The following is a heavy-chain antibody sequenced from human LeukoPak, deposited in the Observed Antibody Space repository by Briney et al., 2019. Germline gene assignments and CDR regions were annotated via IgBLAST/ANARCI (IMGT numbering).Heavy chain of an antibody. D-gene: IGHD6-19*01. CDR2: IYHSGST. V-gene: IGHV4-30-2*01. CDR3: ARVSGIAVAGTTPGSFDI. J-gene: IGHJ3*02. Sequence: SETLSLTCAVSGGSISSGGYSWSWIRQPPGKGLEWIGYIYHSGSTYYNPSLRSRVTISVDTSKNQFSLKLSSVTAADTAVYYCARVSGIAVAGTTPGSFDIWGQGTMLTVSS. CDR1: GGSISSGGYS.